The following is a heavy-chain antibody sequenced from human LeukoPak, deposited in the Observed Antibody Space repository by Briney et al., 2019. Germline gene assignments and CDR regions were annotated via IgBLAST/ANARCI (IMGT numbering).Heavy chain of an antibody. D-gene: IGHD3-10*01. Sequence: KPSETLSLTCAVYGGSFSGYYWSWIRQPPGKGLEWIGEINHSGSTNYNPSLKSRVTISVDTSKNQFSLKLSSVTAADTAVYYCARARMVRGVSYYYYYGMDVWGQGTTVTVSS. V-gene: IGHV4-34*01. CDR1: GGSFSGYY. CDR3: ARARMVRGVSYYYYYGMDV. CDR2: INHSGST. J-gene: IGHJ6*02.